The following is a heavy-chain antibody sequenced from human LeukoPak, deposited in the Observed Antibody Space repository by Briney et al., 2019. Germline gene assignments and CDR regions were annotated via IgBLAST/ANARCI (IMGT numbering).Heavy chain of an antibody. V-gene: IGHV3-7*01. CDR2: IKPDGSEK. D-gene: IGHD2-2*01. Sequence: GGSLRLSCVASGFTFSSHHVNWVRQTPGKGLESVATIKPDGSEKYYVDSVKGRFTISRDNAKSSLYLQMNGLRAEDTGVYFCARMSSYCDYWGQGTLVTVSS. CDR1: GFTFSSHH. CDR3: ARMSSYCDY. J-gene: IGHJ4*02.